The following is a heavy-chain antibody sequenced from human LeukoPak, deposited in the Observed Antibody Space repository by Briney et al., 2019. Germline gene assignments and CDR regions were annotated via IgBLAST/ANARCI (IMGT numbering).Heavy chain of an antibody. CDR2: ISDTGGIT. CDR3: AKDARRYSGWYFFDH. CDR1: GFTFSSYA. D-gene: IGHD6-19*01. V-gene: IGHV3-23*01. Sequence: GGSLRLSCAASGFTFSSYAMSWVRQAPGNGLEWVSVISDTGGITYYADSVKGRFTISRDNSRNTLYLQMNSLRVDDTAVYYCAKDARRYSGWYFFDHWGQGTLVTVSS. J-gene: IGHJ4*02.